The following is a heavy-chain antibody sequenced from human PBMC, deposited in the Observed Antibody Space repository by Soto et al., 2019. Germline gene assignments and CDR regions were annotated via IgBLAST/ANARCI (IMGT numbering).Heavy chain of an antibody. CDR1: GYTFTSYY. J-gene: IGHJ6*02. CDR3: ARDEHDYGDYGDYGMDV. V-gene: IGHV1-46*03. D-gene: IGHD4-17*01. Sequence: QVQLVQSGAEVKKPGASVKVSCKASGYTFTSYYMHWVRQAPGQGLEWMGIINPSGGRTSYEQKIQGRVTMTRDTSTSTVYMELSSLRSEDTAVYYCARDEHDYGDYGDYGMDVWGQGTTVTVSS. CDR2: INPSGGRT.